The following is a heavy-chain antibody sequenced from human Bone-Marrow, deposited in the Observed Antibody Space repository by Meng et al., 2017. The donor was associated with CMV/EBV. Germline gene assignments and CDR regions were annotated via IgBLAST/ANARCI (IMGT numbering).Heavy chain of an antibody. CDR3: TRETRVVVVVAATFDY. J-gene: IGHJ4*02. CDR2: IKSKTDGGKT. D-gene: IGHD2-15*01. Sequence: GGPRRLPCAAPGFTFSSYAMSWVRQAPGKGVEWVGRIKSKTDGGKTAYAAPVKGRFTISRNDSKNTLYLQMNSLKTEHTAVYYCTRETRVVVVVAATFDYWGQGTLVTVSS. CDR1: GFTFSSYA. V-gene: IGHV3-15*01.